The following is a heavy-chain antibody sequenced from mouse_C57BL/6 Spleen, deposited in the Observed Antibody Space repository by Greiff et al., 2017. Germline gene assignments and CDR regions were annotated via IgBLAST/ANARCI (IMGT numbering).Heavy chain of an antibody. D-gene: IGHD2-2*01. CDR2: IYPGSGST. Sequence: QVQLQQSGAELVKPGASVKMSCKASGYTFTSYWITWVKQRPGQGLEWIGDIYPGSGSTNYNEKFKSKATLTVDTSSSTASMQLSSLTSEDSAVYYCARSSYGYDDYWGQGTTLTVSS. V-gene: IGHV1-55*01. J-gene: IGHJ2*01. CDR3: ARSSYGYDDY. CDR1: GYTFTSYW.